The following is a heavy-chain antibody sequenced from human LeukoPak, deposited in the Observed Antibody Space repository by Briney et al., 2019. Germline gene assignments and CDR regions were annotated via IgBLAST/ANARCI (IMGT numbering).Heavy chain of an antibody. J-gene: IGHJ3*02. Sequence: ASVNVSCKAYRSTFMRHVISWVRQAPGQGLEWMGWIHGSSTNTNYAQRLQGRVTMTTDTSTTTAYMELRSLRSDDTAVYYCARATGTWGHDGFDIWGQGTMVTVSS. CDR1: RSTFMRHV. CDR3: ARATGTWGHDGFDI. CDR2: IHGSSTNT. D-gene: IGHD3-16*01. V-gene: IGHV1-18*01.